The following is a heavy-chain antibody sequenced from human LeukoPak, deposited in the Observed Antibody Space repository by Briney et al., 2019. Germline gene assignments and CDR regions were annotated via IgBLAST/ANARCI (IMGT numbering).Heavy chain of an antibody. D-gene: IGHD3-22*01. Sequence: ASVKVSCKASGYTFTSYYMHWVRQAPGQGLEWMGMINPNGGSTSYAQKFQGRVTMTRDTSTSAIYMELSSLRSEDTAVYYCARAHYYDSTGYYYVAYWGQGTLVTVSS. CDR3: ARAHYYDSTGYYYVAY. CDR2: INPNGGST. J-gene: IGHJ4*02. CDR1: GYTFTSYY. V-gene: IGHV1-46*01.